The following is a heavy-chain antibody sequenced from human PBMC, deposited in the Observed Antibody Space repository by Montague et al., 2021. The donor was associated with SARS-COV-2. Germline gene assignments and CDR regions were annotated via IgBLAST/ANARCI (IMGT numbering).Heavy chain of an antibody. CDR3: ARHLRVTTVTSHMYHYAMDV. D-gene: IGHD4-11*01. V-gene: IGHV4-59*08. CDR1: GDSISNYS. J-gene: IGHJ6*02. CDR2: IYYSGST. Sequence: SETLSLTCSVSGDSISNYSWSWIRQSPGKELGWIGYIYYSGSTNYNPSLTSRVTISVDTSKNQVSLKLTSVTAADTAVYYCARHLRVTTVTSHMYHYAMDVWGQGTTVTVSS.